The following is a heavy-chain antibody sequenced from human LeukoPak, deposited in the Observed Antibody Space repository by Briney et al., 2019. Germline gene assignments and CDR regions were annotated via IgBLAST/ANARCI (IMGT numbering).Heavy chain of an antibody. CDR1: GYTFTSYD. CDR2: MNPNSGNT. CDR3: ASSEGDMTAFDY. Sequence: ASVKASCKASGYTFTSYDINWVRQATGQGLEWMGWMNPNSGNTGYAQKFQGRVTMTRNTSISTAYMELSSLRPEDTAVYYCASSEGDMTAFDYWGQGTLVTVSS. D-gene: IGHD3-9*01. V-gene: IGHV1-8*01. J-gene: IGHJ4*02.